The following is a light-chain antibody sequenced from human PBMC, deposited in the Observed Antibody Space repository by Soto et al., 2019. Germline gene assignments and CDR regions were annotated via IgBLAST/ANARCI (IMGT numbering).Light chain of an antibody. Sequence: DIQMTQSPSTLSASVGDRVTITCRASQSITTWLAWYQQKPGKAPKLLTYDASSLKSGVPSRFSGSGSGTELTLTISSLQPDDFATYYCQQYNSYITFGQGTRLEI. CDR1: QSITTW. CDR2: DAS. J-gene: IGKJ5*01. CDR3: QQYNSYIT. V-gene: IGKV1-5*01.